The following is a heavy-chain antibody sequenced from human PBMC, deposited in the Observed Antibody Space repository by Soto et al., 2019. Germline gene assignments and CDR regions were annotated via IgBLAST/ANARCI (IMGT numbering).Heavy chain of an antibody. J-gene: IGHJ1*01. CDR2: INASFGKT. CDR3: AAGGAGAGTRDFQY. Sequence: ALVKVYCKASGYALSRYAMRWLSKTPGQRLEWMGWINASFGKTNYAQKFQGRVTITGDESTSTAYMELSSLRSEDTAVYYCAAGGAGAGTRDFQYWGQGTLVTVS. CDR1: GYALSRYA. V-gene: IGHV1-3*01. D-gene: IGHD6-19*01.